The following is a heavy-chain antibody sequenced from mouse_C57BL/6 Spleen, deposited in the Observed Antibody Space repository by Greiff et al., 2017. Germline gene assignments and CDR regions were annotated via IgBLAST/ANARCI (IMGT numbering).Heavy chain of an antibody. CDR2: IDPSDSYT. J-gene: IGHJ2*01. CDR1: GYTFTSYW. Sequence: QVQLQQPGAELVMPGASVKLSCKASGYTFTSYWMHWVKQRPGQGLEWIGEIDPSDSYTNYNQKFKGKSTLTVDKSSSTAYMQLSSLTSEDSAVYYGAVGGTTDYFDYWGQGTTLTVSS. D-gene: IGHD2-14*01. V-gene: IGHV1-69*01. CDR3: AVGGTTDYFDY.